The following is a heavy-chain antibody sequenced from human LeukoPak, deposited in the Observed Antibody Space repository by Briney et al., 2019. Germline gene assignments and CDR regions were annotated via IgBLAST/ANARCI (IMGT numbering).Heavy chain of an antibody. J-gene: IGHJ5*02. D-gene: IGHD3-22*01. CDR1: GGTFSSYA. Sequence: ASVTVSCKASGGTFSSYAISWVRQAPGQGLEWMGRIIPIFGIANYAQKFQGRVTITADKSTSTAYMELSSLRSEDTAVYYCARDSSGTCDPWGQGTLVTVSS. V-gene: IGHV1-69*04. CDR3: ARDSSGTCDP. CDR2: IIPIFGIA.